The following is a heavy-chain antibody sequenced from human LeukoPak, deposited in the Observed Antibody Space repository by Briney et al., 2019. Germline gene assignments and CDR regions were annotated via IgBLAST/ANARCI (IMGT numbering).Heavy chain of an antibody. CDR1: GGSISLCY. Sequence: SETLSLTCTFSGGSISLCYWNWIRQPAGKGLEWIGLLHPSGSTTYNPSLESRVTMSLDTSNNQFSLNLTSVTAADTAVYYCATMFGDSSDFDHWGQGILVTVSS. CDR2: LHPSGST. J-gene: IGHJ4*02. CDR3: ATMFGDSSDFDH. V-gene: IGHV4-4*07. D-gene: IGHD3-10*02.